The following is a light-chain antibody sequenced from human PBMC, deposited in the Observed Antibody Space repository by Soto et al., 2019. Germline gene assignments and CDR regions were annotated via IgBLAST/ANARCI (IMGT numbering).Light chain of an antibody. J-gene: IGKJ1*01. CDR2: GAS. V-gene: IGKV3-15*01. CDR3: QQYNNGPET. Sequence: EIVMTQSPATLSVSPGERATLSCRASQSVSSNLAWYQQKPGQAPGLLIYGASTRATGIPARFSGSGSGTEFTLTISSLQSEDFAVYYWQQYNNGPETFGQGTKVEIK. CDR1: QSVSSN.